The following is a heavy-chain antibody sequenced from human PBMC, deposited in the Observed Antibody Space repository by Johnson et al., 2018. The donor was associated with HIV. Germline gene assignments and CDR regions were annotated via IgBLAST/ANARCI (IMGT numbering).Heavy chain of an antibody. CDR2: IGTSDSTT. D-gene: IGHD5-24*01. CDR1: GFTFSDYY. V-gene: IGHV3-11*04. Sequence: QVQLVESGGGLGKPGGSLRLSCITYGFTFSDYYMSWVRHSPGRGLECVSYIGTSDSTTYYADSVKGRFTISRDNSRGTLYLQMNSLGAEDQAVYYCAGACRDGYTCDAFDTWGQGTMVTVSS. CDR3: AGACRDGYTCDAFDT. J-gene: IGHJ3*02.